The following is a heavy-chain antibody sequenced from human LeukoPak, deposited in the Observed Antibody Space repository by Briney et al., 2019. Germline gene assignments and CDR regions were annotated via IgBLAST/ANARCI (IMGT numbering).Heavy chain of an antibody. D-gene: IGHD4-23*01. V-gene: IGHV3-74*01. CDR3: VRDLDLGGYSSFEY. CDR1: GFTFSSYFW. J-gene: IGHJ4*02. Sequence: GGSLRLSCAASGFTFSSYFWMHWVRQAPGKGLVWVSRIKSDGSSSTYADSVKGRFTISRDNAKNSLYLQMNTLRAEDTAVYYCVRDLDLGGYSSFEYWGQGTLVTVSS. CDR2: IKSDGSSS.